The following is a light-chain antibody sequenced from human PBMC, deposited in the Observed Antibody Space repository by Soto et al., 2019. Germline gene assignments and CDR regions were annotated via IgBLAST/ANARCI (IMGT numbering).Light chain of an antibody. J-gene: IGKJ4*01. Sequence: DLQMTQSPSSVSASVGDRVTITCRASQGVSRYLAWYQQTLGKAPKLLIYGVSTLHYGVPSRFSGSGSETYFTLTMSSLQPEDSATYYCQQAKSFPLTFGGGTKVEI. V-gene: IGKV1-12*01. CDR3: QQAKSFPLT. CDR1: QGVSRY. CDR2: GVS.